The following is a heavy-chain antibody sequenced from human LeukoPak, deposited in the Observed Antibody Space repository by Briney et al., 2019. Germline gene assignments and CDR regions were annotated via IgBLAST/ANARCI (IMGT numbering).Heavy chain of an antibody. V-gene: IGHV3-23*01. Sequence: GGSLRLSCAASGFIFRNYWMHWVRQAPGKGLEWVSAISGSGGSTYYADSVKGRFTISRDNSKNTLYLQMNSLRAEDTAVYYCAKGATYYYDSSGYHTFDLWGRGTLVTVSS. D-gene: IGHD3-22*01. CDR3: AKGATYYYDSSGYHTFDL. CDR1: GFIFRNYW. J-gene: IGHJ2*01. CDR2: ISGSGGST.